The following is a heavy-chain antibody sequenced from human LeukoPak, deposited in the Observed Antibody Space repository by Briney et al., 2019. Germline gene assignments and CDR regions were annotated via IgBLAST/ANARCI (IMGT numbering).Heavy chain of an antibody. J-gene: IGHJ4*02. V-gene: IGHV1-46*01. CDR1: GYTFTSYY. D-gene: IGHD6-19*01. Sequence: EASVKVSCKASGYTFTSYYMHWVRQAPGQGLEWMGIINPSGGSTGYAQKFQGRVTMTRDTSTSTVYMELSSLRSEDTAVYYCARDSAPVLEQWLYFDYWGQGTLVTVSS. CDR2: INPSGGST. CDR3: ARDSAPVLEQWLYFDY.